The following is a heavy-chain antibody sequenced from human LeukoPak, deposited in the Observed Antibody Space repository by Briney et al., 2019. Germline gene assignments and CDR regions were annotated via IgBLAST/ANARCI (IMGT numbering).Heavy chain of an antibody. Sequence: PGGSLRLSCAASGFTFSSYSMNWVRQAPGKGLEWVSSISSSSSYIYYADSAKGRFTISRDNAKNSLYLQMNGLRAEDTAVYYCAELGITMIGGIWGKGTPVTIS. J-gene: IGHJ6*03. CDR2: ISSSSSYI. CDR3: AELGITMIGGI. CDR1: GFTFSSYS. V-gene: IGHV3-21*01. D-gene: IGHD3-10*02.